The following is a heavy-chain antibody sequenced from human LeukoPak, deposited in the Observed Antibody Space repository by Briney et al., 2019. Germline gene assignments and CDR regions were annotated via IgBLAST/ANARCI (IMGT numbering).Heavy chain of an antibody. CDR3: ARELPRIGGQTDASDI. V-gene: IGHV3-74*01. J-gene: IGHJ3*02. Sequence: QPGGSLGLSCAVSGFTSSGDWMHWVRQAPGKGLVWVSRSKNDGSSTSYADSVKGRFTISRDNAKNTLYLQMNSLRAEDTAVYYCARELPRIGGQTDASDIWGQGTMVTVS. CDR1: GFTSSGDW. D-gene: IGHD3-16*01. CDR2: SKNDGSST.